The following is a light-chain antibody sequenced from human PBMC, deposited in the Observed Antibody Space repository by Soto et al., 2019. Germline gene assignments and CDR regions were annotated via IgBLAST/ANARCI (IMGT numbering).Light chain of an antibody. V-gene: IGKV1-5*01. CDR2: DAS. CDR1: QSISSW. J-gene: IGKJ1*01. Sequence: DIHMTQSPATLSASVGDRVTITCRASQSISSWLAWYQQKPGKAPKLLIYDASSLESGVPSRFSGSGSGTEFTLTISSLQPDDFATYYCQQYNGYSRTFGQGTKVDIK. CDR3: QQYNGYSRT.